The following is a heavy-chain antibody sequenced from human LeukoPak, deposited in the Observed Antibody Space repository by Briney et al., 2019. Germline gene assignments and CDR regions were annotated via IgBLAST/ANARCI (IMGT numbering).Heavy chain of an antibody. CDR3: ARRQSGFLLGFDY. CDR1: GGSFSGYY. V-gene: IGHV4-34*01. CDR2: INHSGST. Sequence: SETLSLTCAVYGGSFSGYYWSWIRQPPGKGLEWIGEINHSGSTNYNPSLKSRVTISVDTSKNQFSLKLSSVTAADTAVYYCARRQSGFLLGFDYWGQGTLVTVSS. D-gene: IGHD3-3*01. J-gene: IGHJ4*02.